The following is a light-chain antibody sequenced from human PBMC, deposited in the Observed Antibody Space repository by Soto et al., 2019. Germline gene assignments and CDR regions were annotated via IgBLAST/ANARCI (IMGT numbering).Light chain of an antibody. CDR2: GAS. J-gene: IGKJ5*01. CDR1: QSVSSSY. V-gene: IGKV3-20*01. CDR3: QQHCSESQT. Sequence: EIVLTQSPGTLSLSPGERATLSCRASQSVSSSYLAWYQQKPGQAPRLLIYGASSRATGIPDRFSGSGSGTYFTLTISRLEPEDFVVYDSQQHCSESQTFGQGTRLEIK.